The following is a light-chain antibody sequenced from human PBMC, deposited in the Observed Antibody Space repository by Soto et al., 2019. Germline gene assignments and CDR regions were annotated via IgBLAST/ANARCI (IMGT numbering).Light chain of an antibody. V-gene: IGKV3-20*01. CDR2: GAS. CDR3: LQYVSSPWT. J-gene: IGKJ1*01. CDR1: QTVGGRY. Sequence: EIVLTQSAATLSLSPGERATLSCRASQTVGGRYLAWFQQKPGQTPRVLIYGASTRAAVVPVRFSGSGSGTDFSLTINRLEPEDFAVYYCLQYVSSPWTFGQGTKVEV.